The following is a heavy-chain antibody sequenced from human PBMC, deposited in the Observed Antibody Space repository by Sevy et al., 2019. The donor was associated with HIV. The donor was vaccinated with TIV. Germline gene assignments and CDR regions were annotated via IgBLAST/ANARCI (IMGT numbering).Heavy chain of an antibody. CDR2: INPKSGGT. V-gene: IGHV1-2*02. CDR3: ARDHNLDSVDY. D-gene: IGHD3-22*01. Sequence: ASVKVSCKTSGYTFTGYFIHWVRQAPGQGLEWMGWINPKSGGTNSAQKFQGRVTMTRDTSISTAYMELSRLRSDDTAGYYCARDHNLDSVDYWGQGTLVTVSS. CDR1: GYTFTGYF. J-gene: IGHJ4*02.